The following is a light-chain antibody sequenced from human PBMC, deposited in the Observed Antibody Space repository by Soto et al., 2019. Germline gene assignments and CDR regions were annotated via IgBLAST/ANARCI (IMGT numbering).Light chain of an antibody. J-gene: IGKJ3*01. CDR3: QQAHSTPVT. Sequence: DIQMTQSPSSLSAFVGDRVTITCRASQPISRYLNWYQQKPGKAPKLLIYSASSLQSGVPPRFSGSGSGTYFTLTISNLQPEDFASYYCQQAHSTPVTFGPGTTVDLK. CDR2: SAS. CDR1: QPISRY. V-gene: IGKV1-39*01.